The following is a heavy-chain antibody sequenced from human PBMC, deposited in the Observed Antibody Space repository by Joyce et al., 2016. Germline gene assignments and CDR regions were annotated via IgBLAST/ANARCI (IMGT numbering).Heavy chain of an antibody. CDR2: IVPGDLDT. D-gene: IGHD6-6*01. V-gene: IGHV5-51*01. CDR3: ARLGSSSHYYFYYFMDV. CDR1: GCTFASRW. Sequence: EVQLVQSGAEVKKPGESLKISCEAFGCTFASRWIAWVRQMPGKGLDWMGSIVPGDLDTRYSPPFQGQVTISVDKSTNTAYLQWSGLKASDTAMYYCARLGSSSHYYFYYFMDVWGKGTTVTVSS. J-gene: IGHJ6*03.